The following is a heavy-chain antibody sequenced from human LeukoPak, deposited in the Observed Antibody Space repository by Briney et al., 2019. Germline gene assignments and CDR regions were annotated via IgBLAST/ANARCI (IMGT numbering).Heavy chain of an antibody. V-gene: IGHV3-48*01. Sequence: GGSLRLSCAASGFTFSSYSMNWVRQVPGKGLEWVSYISSSSNTIYYADSVKGRFTISRDNSKNTLYLQINSLRAEDTAVYYCAKDLNWGGRWGQGTLVTVSS. CDR3: AKDLNWGGR. J-gene: IGHJ4*02. CDR2: ISSSSNTI. D-gene: IGHD7-27*01. CDR1: GFTFSSYS.